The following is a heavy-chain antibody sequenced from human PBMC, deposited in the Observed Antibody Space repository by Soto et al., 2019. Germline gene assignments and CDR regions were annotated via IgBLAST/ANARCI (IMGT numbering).Heavy chain of an antibody. CDR2: INHSGST. CDR3: AGRFGELSGID. CDR1: GGSFSGYY. Sequence: SETLSLTCAVYGGSFSGYYWSWIRQPPGKGLEWIGEINHSGSTNYNPSLKSRVTISVDTSKNQFSLKLSSVTAADTAVYYCAGRFGELSGIDWGQGTLVTVSS. J-gene: IGHJ4*02. D-gene: IGHD3-10*01. V-gene: IGHV4-34*01.